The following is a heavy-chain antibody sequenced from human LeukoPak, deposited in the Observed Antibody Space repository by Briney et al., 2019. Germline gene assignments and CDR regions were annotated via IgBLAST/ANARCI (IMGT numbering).Heavy chain of an antibody. D-gene: IGHD5-18*01. CDR3: ARDFLRESYGRIFDY. CDR1: GFTFSSYS. V-gene: IGHV3-21*01. CDR2: ISSSSSYI. Sequence: GGSLRLSCAASGFTFSSYSMNWVRQAPGKGLEWVSSISSSSSYIYYADSVKGRFTISRDNAKNSLYLQMNSLRAEDTAVYYCARDFLRESYGRIFDYWGQGTLVTVSS. J-gene: IGHJ4*02.